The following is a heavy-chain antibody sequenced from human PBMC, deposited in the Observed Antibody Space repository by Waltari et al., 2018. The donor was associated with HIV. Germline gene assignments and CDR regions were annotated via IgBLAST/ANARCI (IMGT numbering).Heavy chain of an antibody. J-gene: IGHJ6*02. CDR2: LIGVGKTT. V-gene: IGHV3-23*01. D-gene: IGHD2-2*01. Sequence: EVQLLESGGGLVQPGGSLRLSCAGSGLTFRSYAMSWVRQAPGKGLEWFSVLIGVGKTTHYAASVKLRFTISRDESNNTLYLQMNSLRAEDTAVYYCAKAVRYQLLYYAMDVWGQGTTVTVSS. CDR3: AKAVRYQLLYYAMDV. CDR1: GLTFRSYA.